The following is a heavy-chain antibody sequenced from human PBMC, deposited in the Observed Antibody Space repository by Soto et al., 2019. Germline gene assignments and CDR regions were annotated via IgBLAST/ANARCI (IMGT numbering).Heavy chain of an antibody. CDR2: IWYNGSNT. CDR1: GFSFSNSG. Sequence: PGGSLRLSCAVSGFSFSNSGMNWVRQAPGKGLEWMAVIWYNGSNTYYSDSVKGRFTISRDNSKNTLYLQMNSLRAEDTAVYYCVRTADPRFPVAASDYWGTGPLVTVSS. V-gene: IGHV3-33*08. D-gene: IGHD6-19*01. J-gene: IGHJ4*02. CDR3: VRTADPRFPVAASDY.